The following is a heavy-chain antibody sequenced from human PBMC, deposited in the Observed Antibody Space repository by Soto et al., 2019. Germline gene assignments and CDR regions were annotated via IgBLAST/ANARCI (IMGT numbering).Heavy chain of an antibody. CDR1: GGSISSYY. CDR3: ARSKLLVYNWFDP. D-gene: IGHD6-6*01. CDR2: IYYSGST. J-gene: IGHJ5*02. Sequence: SETLSLTCTVSGGSISSYYWSWIRQPPGKGLEWIGYIYYSGSTNYNPSLKSRVTISVDTSKNQFSLKLSSVTAADTAVYYCARSKLLVYNWFDPWGQGTLVTVSS. V-gene: IGHV4-59*01.